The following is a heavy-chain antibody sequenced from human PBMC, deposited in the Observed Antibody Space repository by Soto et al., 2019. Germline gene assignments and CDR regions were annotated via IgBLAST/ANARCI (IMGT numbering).Heavy chain of an antibody. CDR1: GDSVTNYF. J-gene: IGHJ4*02. D-gene: IGHD2-8*01. CDR2: MYHGGRT. CDR3: ARDPGYCTNGVCPIFDF. V-gene: IGHV4-59*02. Sequence: SETLSLTCTVSGDSVTNYFWSWIRQPPGKGLEWIGHMYHGGRTNYSPSLKSRVTMSLDSSKNQFSLNLSSMTAADTAVYFCARDPGYCTNGVCPIFDFWGQGVLVTVSS.